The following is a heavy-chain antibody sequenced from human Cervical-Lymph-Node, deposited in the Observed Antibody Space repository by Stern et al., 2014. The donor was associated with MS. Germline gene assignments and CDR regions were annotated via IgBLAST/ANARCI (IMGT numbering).Heavy chain of an antibody. Sequence: VQLVESGGGVVQPGRSLRLSCAASGFAFSPYTMHWVRQAPGNGLELVAVTSYDGSNKYYAGSVMHRFTISRDNSKNPAYLQMDSLRGDDTALYYCARVKGSNSWSQPLDSWGQGTLVTVSS. CDR3: ARVKGSNSWSQPLDS. J-gene: IGHJ4*02. CDR2: TSYDGSNK. CDR1: GFAFSPYT. V-gene: IGHV3-30*01. D-gene: IGHD6-19*01.